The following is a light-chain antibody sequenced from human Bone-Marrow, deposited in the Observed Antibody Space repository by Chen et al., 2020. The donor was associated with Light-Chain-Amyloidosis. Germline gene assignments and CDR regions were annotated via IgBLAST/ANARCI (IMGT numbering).Light chain of an antibody. CDR2: RDT. CDR1: DLPTKY. J-gene: IGLJ2*01. CDR3: QSADSSGTYEVI. Sequence: SYELTQPPSVSVSPGKTARITCSGDDLPTKYAHWYQQKPGQAPVLVIHRDTERPSGISERFSGSSSGTTATLTSSGVQAEDEADYHCQSADSSGTYEVIFGGGTKLTVL. V-gene: IGLV3-25*03.